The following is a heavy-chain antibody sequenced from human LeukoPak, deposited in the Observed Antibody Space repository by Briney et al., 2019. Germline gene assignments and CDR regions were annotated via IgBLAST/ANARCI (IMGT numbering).Heavy chain of an antibody. Sequence: GGSLRLSCAASGYTFSNYAMTWVRQAPGKRLEWVSGISHNGDRIYYADSVKGRFTISRDNSKNTLYLQMNSLRPEDTALYYCAKDSVAAAGTARFDPWGQGTLVTVSS. V-gene: IGHV3-23*01. CDR2: ISHNGDRI. CDR3: AKDSVAAAGTARFDP. D-gene: IGHD6-13*01. J-gene: IGHJ5*02. CDR1: GYTFSNYA.